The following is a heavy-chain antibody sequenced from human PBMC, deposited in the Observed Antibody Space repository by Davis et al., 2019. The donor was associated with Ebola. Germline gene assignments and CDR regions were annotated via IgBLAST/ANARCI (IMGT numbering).Heavy chain of an antibody. V-gene: IGHV3-11*06. CDR3: ARELSAFSGYYV. Sequence: GESLKISCAASGFTFSDHYMSWIRQAPGKGLEWVSKISSKSTRTEYADSVRGRFTISRDNSKNLLLLEMSSLRAEDTAVYYCARELSAFSGYYVWGQGTLVTVSS. CDR1: GFTFSDHY. CDR2: ISSKSTRT. D-gene: IGHD3-22*01. J-gene: IGHJ4*02.